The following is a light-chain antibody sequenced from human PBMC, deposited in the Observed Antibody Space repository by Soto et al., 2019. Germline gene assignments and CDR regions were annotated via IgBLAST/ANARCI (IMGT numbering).Light chain of an antibody. CDR3: QQYGSSSWT. CDR2: GAS. J-gene: IGKJ1*01. CDR1: QSVSSIY. Sequence: IVLTQSPGTLSLSPGERATLSCRASQSVSSIYFAWYQHKPGQAPRLLIYGASSRATGIPDRFSGRGSGTDFSLTISRLEPEDFAVYYCQQYGSSSWTFGRGTTVEIK. V-gene: IGKV3-20*01.